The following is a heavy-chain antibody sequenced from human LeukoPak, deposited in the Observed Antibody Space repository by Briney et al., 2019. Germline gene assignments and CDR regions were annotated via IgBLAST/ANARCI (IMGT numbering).Heavy chain of an antibody. V-gene: IGHV3-33*01. CDR1: GFTFSSYG. J-gene: IGHJ6*02. D-gene: IGHD1-26*01. CDR2: IWFDGSSQ. Sequence: GGSLRPSCAASGFTFSSYGMYWVRQAPGKGLEWVALIWFDGSSQNYADSVKGRFTISRDNSKNTLILQMNSLRAEDTAVYYCARKGYSGRYSHGMDVWGQGTTVTVSS. CDR3: ARKGYSGRYSHGMDV.